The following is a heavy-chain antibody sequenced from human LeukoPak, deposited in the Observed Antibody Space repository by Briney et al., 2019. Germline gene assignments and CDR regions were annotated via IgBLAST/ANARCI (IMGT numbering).Heavy chain of an antibody. D-gene: IGHD2-15*01. CDR1: GFTFSSYW. CDR2: ISTDGSST. CDR3: ARDKVVVAATSFDP. Sequence: GGSLRLSCAASGFTFSSYWMHWVRQGPGKGLVWVSRISTDGSSTDYADSVKGRFTISRENAKNTLYLQMNSLRAEDTAVYYCARDKVVVAATSFDPWGQGTLVTVSS. V-gene: IGHV3-74*01. J-gene: IGHJ5*02.